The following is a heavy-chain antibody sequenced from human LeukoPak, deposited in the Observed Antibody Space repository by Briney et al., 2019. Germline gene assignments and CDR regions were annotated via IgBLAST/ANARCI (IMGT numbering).Heavy chain of an antibody. CDR1: GGSISSSSYY. D-gene: IGHD3-10*01. CDR3: ARHYYGSGTLGHFDY. V-gene: IGHV4-39*01. J-gene: IGHJ4*02. CDR2: IYYSGST. Sequence: SETLSLTCTVSGGSISSSSYYWGWIRQPPGKGLEWIGSIYYSGSTYYNPSLKSRVTISVDTSKNQFSLKLSSVTAADTAVYYCARHYYGSGTLGHFDYWGQGTLVTVSS.